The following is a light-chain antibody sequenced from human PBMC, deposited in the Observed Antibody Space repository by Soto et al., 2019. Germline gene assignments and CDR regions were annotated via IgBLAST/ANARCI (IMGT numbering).Light chain of an antibody. Sequence: QAVVTQPPSVSGAPGQRVTISCTGSRSNIGAGYDVHWYQQLPGTAPKLLIDGNSNRPSGVPDRFSGSKSGTSASLAITGXXXXXXXXXXCQSYDISLSGVVFGGGTQLTV. V-gene: IGLV1-40*01. CDR2: GNS. J-gene: IGLJ2*01. CDR3: QSYDISLSGVV. CDR1: RSNIGAGYD.